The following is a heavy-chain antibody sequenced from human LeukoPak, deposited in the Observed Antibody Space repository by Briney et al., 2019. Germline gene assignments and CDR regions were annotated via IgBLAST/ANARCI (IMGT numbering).Heavy chain of an antibody. D-gene: IGHD3-16*02. V-gene: IGHV4-34*01. CDR1: GGSFSGYY. J-gene: IGHJ4*02. CDR2: INHSGST. CDR3: ARGRAAQYYDYIWGSYRPHFDY. Sequence: SETLSLTCAVYGGSFSGYYWSWIRQPPGKGLEWIGEINHSGSTNYNPSLKSRVTISVDTSKNQFSLKLSSVTAADTAVYYCARGRAAQYYDYIWGSYRPHFDYWGQGTLVTVS.